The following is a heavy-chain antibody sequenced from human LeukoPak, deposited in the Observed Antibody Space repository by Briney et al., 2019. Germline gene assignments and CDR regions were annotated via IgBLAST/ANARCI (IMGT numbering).Heavy chain of an antibody. CDR1: GFTFNYL. Sequence: PGGSLRLSCAGPGFTFNYLMTWVRQAPGKGLEWVANIKHDGSEKYYVDSVKGRFTISRDNAKNSLYLQMNSLRVEDTALYYCARFGYDSGLDYWGQGTLVTVSS. J-gene: IGHJ4*02. V-gene: IGHV3-7*04. CDR2: IKHDGSEK. D-gene: IGHD6-19*01. CDR3: ARFGYDSGLDY.